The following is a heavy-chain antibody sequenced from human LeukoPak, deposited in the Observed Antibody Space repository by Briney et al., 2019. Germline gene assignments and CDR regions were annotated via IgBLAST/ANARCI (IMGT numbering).Heavy chain of an antibody. CDR1: GGSIRSNY. CDR3: ARAMGDGYKRALDY. J-gene: IGHJ4*02. V-gene: IGHV4-59*01. Sequence: SETLSLTCTVSGGSIRSNYWSWIRQPPGKGLEWIGYIYHSGSTNYNPSLNSRVTISVDTSKNEFFLKLSSVTAADTAVYYCARAMGDGYKRALDYWGQGTLVTVSS. D-gene: IGHD5-24*01. CDR2: IYHSGST.